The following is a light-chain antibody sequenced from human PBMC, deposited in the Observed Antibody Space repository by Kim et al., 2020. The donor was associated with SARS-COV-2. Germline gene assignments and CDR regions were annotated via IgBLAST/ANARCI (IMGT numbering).Light chain of an antibody. Sequence: DIVMTQSPLSLTVTPGEPASISCSSSQSLLHRSGYNYLDWYLQKPGQSPQLLIYLGSNRASGVSDRFSGSGSGTDFTLKVSRVEAEDVGVYYCMQSLQGLSFGGGTKVEIK. J-gene: IGKJ4*01. CDR2: LGS. V-gene: IGKV2-28*01. CDR3: MQSLQGLS. CDR1: QSLLHRSGYNY.